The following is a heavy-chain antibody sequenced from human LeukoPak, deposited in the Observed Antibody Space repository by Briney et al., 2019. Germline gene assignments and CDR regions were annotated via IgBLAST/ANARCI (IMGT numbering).Heavy chain of an antibody. CDR2: INHNGST. Sequence: PSETLSLTCAVYGGSFSGYYWSWIRQPPGKGLEWIGEINHNGSTNYNPSLKSRVTISVDTSKNQFSLKLSSVTAADTAVYYCASTDTANFGGIDPWGQGTLVTVSS. D-gene: IGHD5-18*01. CDR3: ASTDTANFGGIDP. V-gene: IGHV4-34*01. CDR1: GGSFSGYY. J-gene: IGHJ5*02.